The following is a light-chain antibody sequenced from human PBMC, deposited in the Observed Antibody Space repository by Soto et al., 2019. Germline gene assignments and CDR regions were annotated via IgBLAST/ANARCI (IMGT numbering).Light chain of an antibody. J-gene: IGKJ5*01. V-gene: IGKV3-15*01. CDR3: QQYDTWPLYT. CDR1: QSVASN. Sequence: SPVTLSVSPGEGAALSCRASQSVASNLAWYQQRPGQAPRLLIYAASTRVTGIPARFSGSGSGTEFTLTISGLQPEDFAIYYCQQYDTWPLYTFGQGTRLEIK. CDR2: AAS.